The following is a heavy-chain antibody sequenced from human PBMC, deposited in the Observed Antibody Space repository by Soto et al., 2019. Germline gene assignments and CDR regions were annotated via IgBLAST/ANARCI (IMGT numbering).Heavy chain of an antibody. D-gene: IGHD3-10*01. CDR1: GGSFSGYY. CDR3: ASTKPYYYGSGQQVDP. CDR2: INHSGST. J-gene: IGHJ5*02. V-gene: IGHV4-34*01. Sequence: SETLSLTCAVYGGSFSGYYWSWIRQPPGKGLEWIGEINHSGSTNYNPSLKSRVTISVETSNNQFSLKLSSVTAADTAVYYCASTKPYYYGSGQQVDPWGQGTLVTVSS.